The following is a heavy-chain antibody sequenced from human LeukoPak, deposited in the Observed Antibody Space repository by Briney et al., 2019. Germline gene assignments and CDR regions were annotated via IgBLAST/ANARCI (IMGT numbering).Heavy chain of an antibody. Sequence: ASVKVSCKASGYTFTSYVISWVRQAPGQGLEWMGWISAYNGNTNYAQKLQGRVTMTTDTSTSTAYMELRSLRSDDTAVYYCARANGYYGSGRVVYYMDVWGKGTTVTISS. CDR1: GYTFTSYV. J-gene: IGHJ6*03. CDR3: ARANGYYGSGRVVYYMDV. CDR2: ISAYNGNT. D-gene: IGHD3-10*01. V-gene: IGHV1-18*01.